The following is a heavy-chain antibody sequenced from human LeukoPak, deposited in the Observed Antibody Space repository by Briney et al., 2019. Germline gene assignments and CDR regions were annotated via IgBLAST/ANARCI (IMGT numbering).Heavy chain of an antibody. CDR1: GFTFSSYA. D-gene: IGHD3-10*01. CDR3: ARDLESSYYGSGSPFNWSDP. CDR2: ISYDGSNK. J-gene: IGHJ5*02. Sequence: TGGSLRLSCAASGFTFSSYAMHWVRQAPGKGLEWVAVISYDGSNKYYADSVRGRFTISRDNSKNTLYLQMNSLRAEDTAVYYCARDLESSYYGSGSPFNWSDPWGQGTLVTVSS. V-gene: IGHV3-30*04.